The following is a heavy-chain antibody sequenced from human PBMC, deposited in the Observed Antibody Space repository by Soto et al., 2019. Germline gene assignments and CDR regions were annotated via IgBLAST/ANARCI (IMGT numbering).Heavy chain of an antibody. V-gene: IGHV3-48*03. CDR2: ISSSVSTI. D-gene: IGHD1-20*01. CDR3: ARGGIRKADDY. CDR1: GFTFSSYE. Sequence: LRLSCAASGFTFSSYEMNWLRQAPGKGLEWVSYISSSVSTIYYADSVRGRFIISRDNAKNPLYLQMNSLRAEDTAVYYCARGGIRKADDYWGQGTLVTVSS. J-gene: IGHJ4*02.